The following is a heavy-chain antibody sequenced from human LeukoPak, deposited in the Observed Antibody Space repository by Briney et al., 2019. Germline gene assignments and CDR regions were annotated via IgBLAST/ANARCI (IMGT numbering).Heavy chain of an antibody. CDR2: INPNSGGT. CDR1: GYTFTGYY. D-gene: IGHD1-20*01. CDR3: ATNNWNYYYMDV. V-gene: IGHV1-2*02. Sequence: GASVKASCKASGYTFTGYYMHWVRQAPGQGLEWMGWINPNSGGTNYAQKFQGRVTMTRDTSISTAYMELSRLRSDDTAVYYCATNNWNYYYMDVWGKGTTVTVSS. J-gene: IGHJ6*03.